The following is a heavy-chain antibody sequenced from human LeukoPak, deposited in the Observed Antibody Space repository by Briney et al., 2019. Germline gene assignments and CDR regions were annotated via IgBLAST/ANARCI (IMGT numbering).Heavy chain of an antibody. J-gene: IGHJ6*02. V-gene: IGHV3-9*01. CDR3: AKDADSSGYYGMDV. CDR2: ISWNGGTI. D-gene: IGHD3-22*01. CDR1: GFTFDDYA. Sequence: GGSLRLSCAASGFTFDDYAMHWVRQAPGKGLEWVSGISWNGGTIGYADSVKGRFTISRDNAKNSLYLQMNSLRAEDTALYYCAKDADSSGYYGMDVWGQGTTVTVS.